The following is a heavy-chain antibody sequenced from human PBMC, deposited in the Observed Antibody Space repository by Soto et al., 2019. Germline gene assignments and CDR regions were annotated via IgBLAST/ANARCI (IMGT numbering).Heavy chain of an antibody. D-gene: IGHD3-10*01. Sequence: PSETLSLTCAVSGGSISSGGYSWSWIRQPPGKGLEWIGYIYHSGSTYYNPSLKSRVTISVDRSKNQFSLKLSSVTAADTAVYYCARYYVSGSYFDSWGQGTLVTV. CDR2: IYHSGST. J-gene: IGHJ5*01. CDR3: ARYYVSGSYFDS. CDR1: GGSISSGGYS. V-gene: IGHV4-30-2*01.